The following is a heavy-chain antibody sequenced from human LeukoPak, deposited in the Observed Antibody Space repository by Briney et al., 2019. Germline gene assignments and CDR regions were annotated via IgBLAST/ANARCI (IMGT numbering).Heavy chain of an antibody. Sequence: PSETLSLTCTVSGGSLSSSSFYWGWVRQTPGKGLEWIGNIYYSGSTYHNPSLKSRLTISLDTSQRQFSLRLSSVTAADTALYYCTRGSYDVLTGYSTLGEYWGQGTLVTVSS. CDR3: TRGSYDVLTGYSTLGEY. V-gene: IGHV4-39*01. CDR2: IYYSGST. CDR1: GGSLSSSSFY. J-gene: IGHJ4*02. D-gene: IGHD3-9*01.